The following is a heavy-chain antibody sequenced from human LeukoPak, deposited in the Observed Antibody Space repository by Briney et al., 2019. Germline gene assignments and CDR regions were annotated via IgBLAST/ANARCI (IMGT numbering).Heavy chain of an antibody. CDR2: IYGSGTT. CDR3: ATWVTSDYYALDV. D-gene: IGHD2-21*02. Sequence: SETLSLTCSVSGGSISSSNYYWSWIRQPPGKGLEWIGYIYGSGTTNYNPSVKSRVTISVDTSKTQFSLKLSSVTAADTAVYYCATWVTSDYYALDVWGQGTTVIVSS. V-gene: IGHV4-61*01. CDR1: GGSISSSNYY. J-gene: IGHJ6*02.